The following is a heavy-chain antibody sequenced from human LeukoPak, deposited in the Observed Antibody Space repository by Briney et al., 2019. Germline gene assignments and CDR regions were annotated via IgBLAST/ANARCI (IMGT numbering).Heavy chain of an antibody. CDR2: IIPILGIA. Sequence: GSSVKVSCKASGGTFSSYTISWVRQAPGQGLEWMGRIIPILGIANYAQKFQGRVTITADKSTSTAYMELSSLRSEDTAEYYCARGIGCPSCYTSYYYYMDVWGKGTTVTVSS. D-gene: IGHD2-2*02. CDR1: GGTFSSYT. CDR3: ARGIGCPSCYTSYYYYMDV. J-gene: IGHJ6*03. V-gene: IGHV1-69*02.